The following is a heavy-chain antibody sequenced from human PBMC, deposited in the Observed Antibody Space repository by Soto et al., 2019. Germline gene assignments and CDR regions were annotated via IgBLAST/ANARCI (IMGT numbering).Heavy chain of an antibody. V-gene: IGHV3-30*18. Sequence: GGSLRLSCTASGFTFENYAIHWVRQAPGKGLEWMALIFRDGRTNTNANSVRGRVTISRDNSKNTVYLQLNSLRPEDTALYYCAKDGGYQYPDTCGQGALVTVSS. D-gene: IGHD6-25*01. CDR2: IFRDGRTN. CDR1: GFTFENYA. J-gene: IGHJ5*02. CDR3: AKDGGYQYPDT.